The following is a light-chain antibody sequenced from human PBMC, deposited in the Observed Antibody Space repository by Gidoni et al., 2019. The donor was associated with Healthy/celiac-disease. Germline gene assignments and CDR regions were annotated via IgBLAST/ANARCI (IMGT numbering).Light chain of an antibody. CDR2: AAS. V-gene: IGKV1-39*01. J-gene: IGKJ2*01. Sequence: DIQITPSPSSLSASVGDRVTITCPASQSISSYLNWYQQKPGKAPKLLIYAASSLQSGVPSRFSGSGSGTDFTLTISSLQPEDFATYYCQQSYSTPRTFGQGTKLEIK. CDR1: QSISSY. CDR3: QQSYSTPRT.